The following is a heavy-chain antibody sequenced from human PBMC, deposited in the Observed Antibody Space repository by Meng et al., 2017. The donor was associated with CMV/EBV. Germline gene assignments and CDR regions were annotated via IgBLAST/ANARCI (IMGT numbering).Heavy chain of an antibody. CDR1: GYTFTSYD. J-gene: IGHJ4*02. CDR2: MNPNSWNT. D-gene: IGHD3-9*01. V-gene: IGHV1-8*01. Sequence: ASVTVSCKASGYTFTSYDINWVRQATGQGLEGMGWMNPNSWNTGYARKFQGRVTMTRNTYISTAYLELSSLRSDDTAVYYCASVPPGRPVIMAYWGQGTLVTVSS. CDR3: ASVPPGRPVIMAY.